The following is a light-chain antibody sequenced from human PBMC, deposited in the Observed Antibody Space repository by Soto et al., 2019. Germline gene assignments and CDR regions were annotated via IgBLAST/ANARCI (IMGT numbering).Light chain of an antibody. J-gene: IGLJ3*02. Sequence: QSVLTQPPSMSGTPGQRVTISCSGSSTIIGSDTVNWYQQLPAPAPKLLIYSTSQQPSAGPDRFSCASSGSSASLAISGLQSEDEADYYCSASDDTLHGYWVFGAGTKVTVL. CDR1: STIIGSDT. CDR3: SASDDTLHGYWV. V-gene: IGLV1-44*01. CDR2: STS.